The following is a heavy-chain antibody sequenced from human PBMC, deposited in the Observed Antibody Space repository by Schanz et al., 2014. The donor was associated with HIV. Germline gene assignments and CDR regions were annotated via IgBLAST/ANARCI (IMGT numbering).Heavy chain of an antibody. Sequence: QIQLVQSGSEVKKPGASVKVSCKASGYMFISYGFIWVRQASGLGLEWMGWMNPRSGNTGYAQKFQGRVTLTRNTSLTTAYMELSSLTSDDTAVYYCTRGARDCSNGVCGGTYFDYWGQGTLVTVSS. CDR2: MNPRSGNT. J-gene: IGHJ4*02. V-gene: IGHV1-8*01. D-gene: IGHD2-8*01. CDR1: GYMFISYG. CDR3: TRGARDCSNGVCGGTYFDY.